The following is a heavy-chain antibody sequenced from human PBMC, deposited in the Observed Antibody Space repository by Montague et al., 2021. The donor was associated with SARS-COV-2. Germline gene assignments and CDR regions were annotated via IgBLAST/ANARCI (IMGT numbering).Heavy chain of an antibody. CDR2: ICSSGTT. D-gene: IGHD7-27*01. CDR1: GGSIGTSSHF. CDR3: ARFREAGDVLDY. J-gene: IGHJ4*02. V-gene: IGHV4-39*07. Sequence: SETLSLTCTVSGGSIGTSSHFWGWVRQPPGKGLEWIGIICSSGTTSYIPSHKSRLTISSDTSKNQFSLSLASVTAADTAVYYCARFREAGDVLDYWGQGNPVTVSS.